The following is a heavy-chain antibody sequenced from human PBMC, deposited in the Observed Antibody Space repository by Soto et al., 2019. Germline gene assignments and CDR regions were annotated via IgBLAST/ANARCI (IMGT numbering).Heavy chain of an antibody. V-gene: IGHV3-7*05. CDR1: GFTFSSYW. J-gene: IGHJ5*02. Sequence: GGSLRLSCAASGFTFSSYWMSWVRQAPGKGLEWVANIKQDGSEKYYVDSVKGRFTISRDNAKNSLYLQMNSLRAEDTAVYYCAKTTVTIGTTNWFDPWGQGTLVTVSS. CDR3: AKTTVTIGTTNWFDP. D-gene: IGHD4-4*01. CDR2: IKQDGSEK.